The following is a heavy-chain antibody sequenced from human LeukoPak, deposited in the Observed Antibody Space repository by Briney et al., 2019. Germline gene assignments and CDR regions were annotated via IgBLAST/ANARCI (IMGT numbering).Heavy chain of an antibody. Sequence: SETLSLTCAAYGGSFSGYYWSWIRQPPGKGLEWIGEINHSGSTNYNPSLKSRVTISVDTSKNQFSLKLSSVTAADTAVYYCAGSSSWYLRYFQHWGQGTLVTVSS. J-gene: IGHJ1*01. D-gene: IGHD6-13*01. V-gene: IGHV4-34*01. CDR2: INHSGST. CDR3: AGSSSWYLRYFQH. CDR1: GGSFSGYY.